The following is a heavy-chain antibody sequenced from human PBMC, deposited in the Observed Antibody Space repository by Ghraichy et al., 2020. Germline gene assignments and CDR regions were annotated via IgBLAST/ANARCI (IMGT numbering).Heavy chain of an antibody. V-gene: IGHV3-30*04. CDR2: ISYDGSIK. J-gene: IGHJ4*02. CDR3: ARTWGSGSYMVGPSDY. Sequence: GGSLRLSCAASGFTFSNYAMHWVRQAPGKGLEWVAVISYDGSIKYYADSVKGRFTISRDTSKNTLYLQMNSLRPEDTAVYYCARTWGSGSYMVGPSDYWGEGTLVTVSS. CDR1: GFTFSNYA. D-gene: IGHD3-10*01.